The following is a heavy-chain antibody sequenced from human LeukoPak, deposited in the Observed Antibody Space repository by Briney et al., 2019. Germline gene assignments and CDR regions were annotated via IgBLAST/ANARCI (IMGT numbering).Heavy chain of an antibody. D-gene: IGHD3-10*01. CDR1: GGSFSGYY. J-gene: IGHJ4*02. CDR2: INHSGST. V-gene: IGHV4-34*01. Sequence: SETLSLTCAVYGGSFSGYYWSWIRQPPGKGLEWIGEINHSGSTNYNPSLKSRVTISVDTSKNQFSLKLSSVTAADTAVYYCARTGVVTMVRGVITLDYWGQETLVTVSS. CDR3: ARTGVVTMVRGVITLDY.